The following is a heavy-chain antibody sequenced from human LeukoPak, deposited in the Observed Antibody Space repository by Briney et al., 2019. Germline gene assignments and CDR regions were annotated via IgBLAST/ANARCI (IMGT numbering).Heavy chain of an antibody. V-gene: IGHV4-39*01. CDR2: MYFSGST. CDR3: ARQVARITIFAVVPPALYYFDY. Sequence: PSETLSLTCIVSGGSISSTSHYWGWIRQPPGKGLEWIGSMYFSGSTYYNPSLKSRVAISVDTSKSQVSLKLKSVTAADTAVYYCARQVARITIFAVVPPALYYFDYWGQGTLLTVSS. J-gene: IGHJ4*02. CDR1: GGSISSTSHY. D-gene: IGHD3-3*01.